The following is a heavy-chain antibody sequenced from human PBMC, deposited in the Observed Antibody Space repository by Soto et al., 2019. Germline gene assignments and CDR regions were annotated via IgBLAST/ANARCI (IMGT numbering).Heavy chain of an antibody. CDR2: INPNSGGT. V-gene: IGHV1-2*04. CDR3: ARVSYYGDYDLRFDP. Sequence: QVQLVQSGAEVKKPGASVKVSCKASGYTFTGYYMHWVRQAPGQGLEWMGWINPNSGGTNYAQKFQGWVTMTRDTSISTAYMELSRLRSDDTAVYYCARVSYYGDYDLRFDPWGQGTLVTVSS. J-gene: IGHJ5*02. D-gene: IGHD4-17*01. CDR1: GYTFTGYY.